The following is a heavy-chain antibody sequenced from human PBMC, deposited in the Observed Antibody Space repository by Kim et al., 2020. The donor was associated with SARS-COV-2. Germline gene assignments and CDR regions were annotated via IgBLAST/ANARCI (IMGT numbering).Heavy chain of an antibody. Sequence: SETLSLTCAVYGGSFSGYYWSWIRQPPGKGLEWIGEINHSGSTNYNPSLKSRVTISVDTSKNQFSLKLSSVTAADTAVYYCAGKLYWSNFDYWGQGTLVTVSS. CDR2: INHSGST. D-gene: IGHD2-8*02. CDR1: GGSFSGYY. J-gene: IGHJ4*02. V-gene: IGHV4-34*01. CDR3: AGKLYWSNFDY.